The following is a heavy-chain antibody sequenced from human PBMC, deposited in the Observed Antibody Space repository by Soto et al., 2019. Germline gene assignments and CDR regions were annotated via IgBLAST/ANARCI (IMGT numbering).Heavy chain of an antibody. Sequence: QVQLVESGGGVVQPGTSLRLTCAASGFIFSGSGMHWVRQAPGKGMGWVALVAYDGSRTHYGYSVKGRFNISRDNAENTLYPQMNSLRTEDTAVYYCARWVGGSMYDNSGKFDSWGQGTLVIVSS. V-gene: IGHV3-30*03. CDR3: ARWVGGSMYDNSGKFDS. D-gene: IGHD3-22*01. CDR1: GFIFSGSG. CDR2: VAYDGSRT. J-gene: IGHJ4*02.